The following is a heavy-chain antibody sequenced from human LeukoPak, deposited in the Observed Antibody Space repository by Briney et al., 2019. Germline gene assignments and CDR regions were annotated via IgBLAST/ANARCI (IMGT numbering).Heavy chain of an antibody. CDR2: ISSSSSYT. CDR3: TRDRHNDITMVRDYYFDY. J-gene: IGHJ4*02. V-gene: IGHV3-11*06. Sequence: GGSLRLSCAASGFTFSAYYMSWIRQAPGKGLEWVSYISSSSSYTNYADSVKGRFTISRDNAKNSLYLQMNSLRAEDTAVYYCTRDRHNDITMVRDYYFDYWGQGTLVTVSS. CDR1: GFTFSAYY. D-gene: IGHD3-10*01.